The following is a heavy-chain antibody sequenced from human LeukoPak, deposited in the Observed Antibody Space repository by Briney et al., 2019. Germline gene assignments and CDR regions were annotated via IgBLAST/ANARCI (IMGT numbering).Heavy chain of an antibody. V-gene: IGHV3-21*01. J-gene: IGHJ6*02. CDR3: AREGYCSSTSCYRSYYYGMDV. CDR1: GFAFSSYS. D-gene: IGHD2-2*01. Sequence: PGGSLGLSCAASGFAFSSYSMNWVRQAPGKGLEWVSSISSSSSYIYYADSVKGRFTISRDNAKNSLYLQMNSLRAEDTAVYYCAREGYCSSTSCYRSYYYGMDVWGQGTTVTVSS. CDR2: ISSSSSYI.